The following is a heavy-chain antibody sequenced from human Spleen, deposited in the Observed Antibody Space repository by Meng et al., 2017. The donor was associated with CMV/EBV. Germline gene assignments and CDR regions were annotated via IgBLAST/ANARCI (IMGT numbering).Heavy chain of an antibody. CDR1: GFTFGRYA. CDR2: ISSSGGST. V-gene: IGHV3-23*01. J-gene: IGHJ4*02. Sequence: PGGSMRLAGAGSGFTFGRYAMSGVRQGPGKGREWVSAISSSGGSTYYADSVKGRFTISRDNSKNTLYLQMNSLRAEDTAVYYCAGDYWGQGTLVTVSS. CDR3: AGDY.